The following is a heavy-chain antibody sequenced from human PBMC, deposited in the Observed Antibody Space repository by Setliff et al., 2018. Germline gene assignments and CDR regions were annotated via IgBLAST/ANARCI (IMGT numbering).Heavy chain of an antibody. CDR2: IYAGDSDT. CDR1: GFSFTDFW. Sequence: GESLKISCKGSGFSFTDFWIGWVRQMPGKGLEWMGLIYAGDSDTRYNPSFQGRVTMSADKSINTAYLQWSSLKASDTAIYYCARQKSTGSGNNWFDPWGQGTLVTVYS. V-gene: IGHV5-51*01. D-gene: IGHD3-10*01. CDR3: ARQKSTGSGNNWFDP. J-gene: IGHJ5*02.